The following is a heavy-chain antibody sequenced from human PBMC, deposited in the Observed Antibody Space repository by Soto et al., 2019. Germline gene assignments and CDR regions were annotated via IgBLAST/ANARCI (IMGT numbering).Heavy chain of an antibody. D-gene: IGHD3-22*01. J-gene: IGHJ4*02. CDR3: ARGSQSYYYYDSSGYYPAPFDY. V-gene: IGHV1-3*01. CDR1: GYTFTSYA. Sequence: QVQLVQSGAEVKKPGASVKVSCKASGYTFTSYAMHWVRQAPGQRLEWMGWINAGNGNTKYSQKFQGRVTITRDTSASTAYMELSSLRSEDTAVYYCARGSQSYYYYDSSGYYPAPFDYWGQGTLVTVSS. CDR2: INAGNGNT.